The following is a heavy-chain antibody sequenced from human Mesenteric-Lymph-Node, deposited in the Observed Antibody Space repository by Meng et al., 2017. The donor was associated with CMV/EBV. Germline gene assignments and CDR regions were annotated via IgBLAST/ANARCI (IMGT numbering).Heavy chain of an antibody. D-gene: IGHD1-1*01. J-gene: IGHJ5*02. CDR1: GFMFKTLS. V-gene: IGHV3-30*03. CDR3: ARDNDLDQLCWFDP. Sequence: GFMFKTLSLHWSRQAPGTGLEWVAYSPHDESQEHYADSVKGRFTISRDNSKNTLYLHMNNLSTEDAAVYYCARDNDLDQLCWFDPWGQGTLVTVSS. CDR2: SPHDESQE.